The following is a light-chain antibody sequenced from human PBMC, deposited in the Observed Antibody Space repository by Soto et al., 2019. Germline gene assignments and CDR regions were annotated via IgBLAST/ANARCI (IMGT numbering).Light chain of an antibody. V-gene: IGLV2-8*01. Sequence: QSALTQPPSASGSPGQSVTISCTGKNSDVGSYNYVSWYQQHPGKAPKLMIFEVSKLPSGVPDRFSGSKSGNTASLTVSGLQAEDEADYYCSSYAGTNTRYLFGTGTKLTVL. CDR1: NSDVGSYNY. CDR3: SSYAGTNTRYL. J-gene: IGLJ1*01. CDR2: EVS.